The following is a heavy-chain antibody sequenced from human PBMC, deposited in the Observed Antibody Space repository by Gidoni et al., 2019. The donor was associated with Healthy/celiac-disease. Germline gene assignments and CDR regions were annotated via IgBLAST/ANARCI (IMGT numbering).Heavy chain of an antibody. V-gene: IGHV3-74*01. CDR2: INSDGSST. Sequence: EVQLVESGGGLVQPGGSLRLSCAASGFTFSSYWMHWVRQAPGKGLVWVSRINSDGSSTSYADSVKGRFTISRDNAKNTLYLQMNSLRAEDTAVYYCARGLSVYDYVWGSYRYDYWGQGTLVTVSS. J-gene: IGHJ4*02. CDR3: ARGLSVYDYVWGSYRYDY. D-gene: IGHD3-16*02. CDR1: GFTFSSYW.